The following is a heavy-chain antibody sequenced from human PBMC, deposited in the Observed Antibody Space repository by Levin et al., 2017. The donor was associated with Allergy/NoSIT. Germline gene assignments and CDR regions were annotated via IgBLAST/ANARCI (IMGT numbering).Heavy chain of an antibody. CDR2: INPNSGGT. J-gene: IGHJ4*02. V-gene: IGHV1-2*02. Sequence: GESLKISCKASGYTFTGYYMHWVRQAPGQGLEWMGWINPNSGGTNYAQKFQGRVTMTRDTSISTVYMELNRLRSDDTALYYCARVDVTTVVTLDYWGQGTLVTVSS. CDR1: GYTFTGYY. CDR3: ARVDVTTVVTLDY. D-gene: IGHD4-23*01.